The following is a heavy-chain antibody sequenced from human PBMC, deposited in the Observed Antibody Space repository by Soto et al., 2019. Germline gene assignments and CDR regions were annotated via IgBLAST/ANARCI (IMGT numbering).Heavy chain of an antibody. CDR1: GFTFSSYW. J-gene: IGHJ6*03. Sequence: EVQLVESGGGLVQPGGSLRLSCAASGFTFSSYWMSWVRQAPGKGLEWVANIKQDGSEKYYVDSGTGRFTISRDNAKNSLYLQMNNLRAEDTAVYYCARVPNYFSSYYYYMDVRGKGSTVTVSS. V-gene: IGHV3-7*01. CDR3: ARVPNYFSSYYYYMDV. D-gene: IGHD1-7*01. CDR2: IKQDGSEK.